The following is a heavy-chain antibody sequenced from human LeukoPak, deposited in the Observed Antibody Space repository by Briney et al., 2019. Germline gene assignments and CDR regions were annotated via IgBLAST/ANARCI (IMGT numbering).Heavy chain of an antibody. Sequence: KASETLSLTCAVSGGSISSGGYSWSWIRQPPGKGLEWIGYIYHSGSTYYNPSLKSRVTISVDRSENQFSLKLSSVTAADTAVYYCARDGYGDYLDAFDIWGQGTMVTVSS. CDR2: IYHSGST. V-gene: IGHV4-30-2*01. CDR1: GGSISSGGYS. CDR3: ARDGYGDYLDAFDI. D-gene: IGHD4-17*01. J-gene: IGHJ3*02.